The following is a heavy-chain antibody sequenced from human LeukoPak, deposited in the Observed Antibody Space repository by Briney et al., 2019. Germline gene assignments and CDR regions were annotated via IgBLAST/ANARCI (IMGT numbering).Heavy chain of an antibody. J-gene: IGHJ4*02. CDR1: GGSISSDY. D-gene: IGHD3-3*01. CDR2: SYYSGTT. Sequence: PSETLSLTCSVSGGSISSDYWSWIRQPPGKGLEWIGYSYYSGTTNYNPSLKSRVTISVDKSKNQFSLKLSSVTAADTAVYYCASARPYYDFWSGYLTTFDYWGQGTLVTVSS. V-gene: IGHV4-59*12. CDR3: ASARPYYDFWSGYLTTFDY.